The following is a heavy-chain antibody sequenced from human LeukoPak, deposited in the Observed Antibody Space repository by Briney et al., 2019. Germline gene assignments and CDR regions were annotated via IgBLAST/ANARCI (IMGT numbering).Heavy chain of an antibody. Sequence: SETLSLTCTVSGGSISSYYWSWIRQPPAKVLEWIGYIYYSGSTNNNPSLKTRVAISVDTSKNQFSLKLSSVTAADTAVYYSARSAHCSSTSCYHDAFDIWGQRTMVTVSS. CDR2: IYYSGST. J-gene: IGHJ3*02. V-gene: IGHV4-59*01. CDR1: GGSISSYY. D-gene: IGHD2-2*01. CDR3: ARSAHCSSTSCYHDAFDI.